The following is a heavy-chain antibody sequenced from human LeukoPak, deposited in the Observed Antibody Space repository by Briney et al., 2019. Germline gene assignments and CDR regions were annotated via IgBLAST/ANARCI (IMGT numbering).Heavy chain of an antibody. V-gene: IGHV3-30*18. D-gene: IGHD3-3*01. CDR3: ANPKYVFWSGPLDY. J-gene: IGHJ4*02. Sequence: GGSLRLSCAVSGFTFSSYGMHWVRQAPGKGLEWVAVISYDGSNKYYADSVKGRFTISRDNSKNTLYLQMNSLRAEDTAVYYCANPKYVFWSGPLDYWGQGPLVTVSS. CDR1: GFTFSSYG. CDR2: ISYDGSNK.